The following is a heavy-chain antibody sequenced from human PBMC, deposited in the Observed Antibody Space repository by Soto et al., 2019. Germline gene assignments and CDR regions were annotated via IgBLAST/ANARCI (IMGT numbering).Heavy chain of an antibody. J-gene: IGHJ6*02. V-gene: IGHV1-18*01. D-gene: IGHD2-8*01. CDR2: VSANNGHT. CDR3: ARDIESVTAKHFFYYYAMDV. CDR1: GFTFSNYG. Sequence: ASVKVSCKASGFTFSNYGLNCVLQSPVQWLDWMGWVSANNGHTNYAQNLQGRVSMTTDTSTSTAYMELRGLRFDDTAVYYCARDIESVTAKHFFYYYAMDVWGQGTTVTVSS.